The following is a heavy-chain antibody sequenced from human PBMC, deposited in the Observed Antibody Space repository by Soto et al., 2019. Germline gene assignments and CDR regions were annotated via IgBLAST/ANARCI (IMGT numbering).Heavy chain of an antibody. CDR1: GGSFSSYA. Sequence: ASVKVSCKASGGSFSSYAISWVRQAPGQGLEWMGGIIPIFGTANYAQKFQGRVTITADESTSTAYMELSSLRSEDTAVYYCARDTGIAARPFDYWGQGTLVTVSS. V-gene: IGHV1-69*13. CDR2: IIPIFGTA. D-gene: IGHD6-6*01. J-gene: IGHJ4*02. CDR3: ARDTGIAARPFDY.